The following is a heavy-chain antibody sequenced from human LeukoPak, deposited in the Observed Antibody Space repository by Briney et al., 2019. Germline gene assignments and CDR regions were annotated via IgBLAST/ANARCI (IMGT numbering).Heavy chain of an antibody. CDR2: IHYSGKA. J-gene: IGHJ6*02. Sequence: SETLSLTCTVSGGFISGYYWTWIRQPPGKGLEWIGQIHYSGKADYNPSLRSRITISVDTSKNQMSLKLSSVTAADTAVYYCARFGVYYDMGVWGQGTTVTVS. V-gene: IGHV4-59*01. CDR3: ARFGVYYDMGV. CDR1: GGFISGYY. D-gene: IGHD3-16*01.